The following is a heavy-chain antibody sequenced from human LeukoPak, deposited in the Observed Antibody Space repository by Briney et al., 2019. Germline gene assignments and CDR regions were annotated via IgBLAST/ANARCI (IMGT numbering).Heavy chain of an antibody. D-gene: IGHD7-27*01. CDR1: GFTFSSYS. CDR2: INGGGTT. CDR3: AKHRTVGILGAFDI. Sequence: GGSLRLSCAASGFTFSSYSMSWVRQAPGKGLDGVSAINGGGTTYYADSLKGRFTISRDNSKNTLYLQMSSLRAEDTAVYYCAKHRTVGILGAFDIWGQGTMVTVSS. V-gene: IGHV3-23*01. J-gene: IGHJ3*02.